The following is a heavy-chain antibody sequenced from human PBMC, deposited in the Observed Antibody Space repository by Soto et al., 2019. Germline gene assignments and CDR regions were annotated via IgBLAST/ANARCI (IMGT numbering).Heavy chain of an antibody. D-gene: IGHD1-1*01. CDR3: ARDNDRPQLGGNYYYILDV. Sequence: QVQLEQSGAEVKKPGSSVKVSCKASGGTFRDSAISWVRQAPGQGLEWMGGIMPIFRTPDYAQKFQGRVTITADEAKSTAYMESSGLRSDDTAVYFCARDNDRPQLGGNYYYILDVWGHGTTVTVSS. J-gene: IGHJ6*02. V-gene: IGHV1-69*12. CDR2: IMPIFRTP. CDR1: GGTFRDSA.